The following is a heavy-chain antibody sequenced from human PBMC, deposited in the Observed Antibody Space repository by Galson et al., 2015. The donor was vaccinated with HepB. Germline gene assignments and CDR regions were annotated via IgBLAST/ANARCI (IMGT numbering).Heavy chain of an antibody. CDR2: INHSGST. V-gene: IGHV4-34*01. J-gene: IGHJ6*02. CDR3: ARYVLLWFGESYYGMDV. D-gene: IGHD3-10*01. Sequence: LSLTCAVSGGSFSGYYWSWIRQPPGKGLAWIGEINHSGSTNYNPSLKSRVTISVDTSKNQFSLKLSPVTAADTAVYFCARYVLLWFGESYYGMDVWGQGTTVTVSS. CDR1: GGSFSGYY.